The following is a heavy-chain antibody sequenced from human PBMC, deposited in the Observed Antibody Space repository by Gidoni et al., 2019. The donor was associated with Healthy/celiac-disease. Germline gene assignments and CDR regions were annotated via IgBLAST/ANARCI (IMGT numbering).Heavy chain of an antibody. Sequence: QITLKESGPTQEKPTQTLPLTRTFSGFSPSTSGVGVGWIRKPPGKALESLALIYWNDAKLYRPSLKSRLTITKDPSKNPVVLTLTNMDPVDTATYYCAHNKKRFLVWLLFGYWGQGTLVTVSS. CDR2: IYWNDAK. D-gene: IGHD3-3*01. CDR3: AHNKKRFLVWLLFGY. V-gene: IGHV2-5*01. J-gene: IGHJ4*02. CDR1: GFSPSTSGVG.